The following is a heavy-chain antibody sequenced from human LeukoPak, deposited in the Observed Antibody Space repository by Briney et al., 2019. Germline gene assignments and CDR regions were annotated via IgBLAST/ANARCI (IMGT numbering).Heavy chain of an antibody. D-gene: IGHD6-19*01. CDR2: IYYSGST. CDR1: GGSISSSSYY. J-gene: IGHJ4*02. CDR3: ARLEAVAGILDY. V-gene: IGHV4-39*01. Sequence: SETLSLTCTVSGGSISSSSYYWGWIRQPPGKGLEWIGSIYYSGSTYYNPSLKSRVTISVDTSKNQFSLKLSSVTAADTAVYYCARLEAVAGILDYWGQVTLVTVSS.